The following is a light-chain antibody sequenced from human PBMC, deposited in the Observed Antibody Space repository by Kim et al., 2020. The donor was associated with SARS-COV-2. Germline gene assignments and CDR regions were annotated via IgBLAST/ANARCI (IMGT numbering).Light chain of an antibody. CDR3: QQSYSTPRT. J-gene: IGKJ1*01. V-gene: IGKV1-39*01. Sequence: ASVGDRITITCRASQSISNYLNWYQQKPGKAPKLLIYAASSLQSGVPSRFSGSGSGTDFTLTISSLQPEDFATYYCQQSYSTPRTFGQGTKVDIK. CDR1: QSISNY. CDR2: AAS.